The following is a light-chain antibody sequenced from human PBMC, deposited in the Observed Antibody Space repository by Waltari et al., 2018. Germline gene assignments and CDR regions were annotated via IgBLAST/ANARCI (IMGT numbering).Light chain of an antibody. V-gene: IGKV3-11*01. CDR3: QQRSNWPWT. Sequence: EIVLTQSPATLSLSPGERATLSCRASQRVSSSLAWYQQKPGQAPRLLIYDATNRATGIPARFSGGGSGTDFTLTISSLEPEDFVVYYCQQRSNWPWTFGQGTKVEIK. CDR2: DAT. CDR1: QRVSSS. J-gene: IGKJ1*01.